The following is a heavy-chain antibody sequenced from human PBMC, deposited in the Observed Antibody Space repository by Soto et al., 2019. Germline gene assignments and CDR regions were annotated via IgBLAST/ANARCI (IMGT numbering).Heavy chain of an antibody. CDR2: ISSNGDST. CDR1: GFTFSMFS. CDR3: VHPRSTVQIPPT. V-gene: IGHV3-64D*06. Sequence: GGSLRLSCSASGFTFSMFSMYWVRQAPGKGLEYVSGISSNGDSTYYADSVKGRFTISRDNSKNTLYLQMSSLRAVDTAVYYCVHPRSTVQIPPTWGQGTLVTVSS. J-gene: IGHJ5*02. D-gene: IGHD4-17*01.